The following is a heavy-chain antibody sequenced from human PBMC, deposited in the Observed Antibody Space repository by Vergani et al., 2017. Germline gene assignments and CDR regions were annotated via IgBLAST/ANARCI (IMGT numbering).Heavy chain of an antibody. D-gene: IGHD4-17*01. CDR3: ARDPGYGDWSNYFDY. J-gene: IGHJ4*02. Sequence: QVQLVQSGAEVKKPGYSVKVSCKASGGTFSSYTISWVRQAPGQGLEWMGRIIPILGIANYAQKFQGRVTITADKSTSTAYMELSSLRSEDTAVYYCARDPGYGDWSNYFDYWSQGTLVTVSS. CDR2: IIPILGIA. CDR1: GGTFSSYT. V-gene: IGHV1-69*08.